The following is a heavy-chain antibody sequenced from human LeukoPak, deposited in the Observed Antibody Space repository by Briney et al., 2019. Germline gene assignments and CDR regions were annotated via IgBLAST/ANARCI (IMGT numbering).Heavy chain of an antibody. J-gene: IGHJ4*02. D-gene: IGHD5-18*01. CDR2: IIPIFGTA. Sequence: SVKVSCKASGGTFSSYAISWVRQAPGQGLEWMGGIIPIFGTANYAQKFQGRVTITADESTSTAYMELSSLRFEDTAVYYCARRGGYSYGYFDYWGQGTLVTVSS. V-gene: IGHV1-69*13. CDR1: GGTFSSYA. CDR3: ARRGGYSYGYFDY.